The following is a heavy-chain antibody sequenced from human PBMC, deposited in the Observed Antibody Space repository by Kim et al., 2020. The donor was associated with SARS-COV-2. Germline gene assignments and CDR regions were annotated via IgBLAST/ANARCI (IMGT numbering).Heavy chain of an antibody. CDR2: KSNGGVT. CDR1: GDSMRHSY. J-gene: IGHJ5*02. Sequence: SETLSLTCSVSGDSMRHSYRTWIRQPPGKGLEWIGYKSNGGVTNYSTALRGRVTISLDTTKTQFSLRLTSVTAADTAVYYCTREAILSKFDPWGQGILVTVSS. V-gene: IGHV4-59*13. CDR3: TREAILSKFDP.